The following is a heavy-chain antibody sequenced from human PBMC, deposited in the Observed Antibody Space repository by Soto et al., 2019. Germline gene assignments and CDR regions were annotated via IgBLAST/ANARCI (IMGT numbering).Heavy chain of an antibody. J-gene: IGHJ6*02. V-gene: IGHV1-3*01. CDR1: GHSFSTYS. CDR2: INGANGNT. CDR3: ARGKGMEENYYYHGMDV. Sequence: QVQVVQSGAEVKKPGASVKVSCKASGHSFSTYSMHWVRQAPGQGLEWMGWINGANGNTRYSQKFKDRVSISRDTPASTGYMELSSLRSEDTAVYYCARGKGMEENYYYHGMDVWGPGTTVIVSS. D-gene: IGHD1-1*01.